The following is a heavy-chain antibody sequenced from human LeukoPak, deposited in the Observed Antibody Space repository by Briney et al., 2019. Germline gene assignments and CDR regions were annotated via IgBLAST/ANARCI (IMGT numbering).Heavy chain of an antibody. Sequence: GGSLRLSCAASGFTFSSYGMHWVRQAPGKGPEWVAVISYDGSNKYYADSVKGRFTISRDNSKNTLYLQMNSLRAEDTAVYYCAKGAYPGIAVASFDYWGQGTLVTVSS. V-gene: IGHV3-30*18. D-gene: IGHD6-19*01. CDR1: GFTFSSYG. CDR3: AKGAYPGIAVASFDY. J-gene: IGHJ4*02. CDR2: ISYDGSNK.